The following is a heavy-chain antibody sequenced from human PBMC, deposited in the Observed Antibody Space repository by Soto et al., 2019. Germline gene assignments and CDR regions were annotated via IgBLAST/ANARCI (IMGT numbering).Heavy chain of an antibody. J-gene: IGHJ5*02. Sequence: QITLKESGPTLVKPTQTLTLTCTFSGFSLNTGGKGVGWIRQPPGKALEWLALIYWNDDKRYSPSLKSRLTITNDTSKNQVVLTMTNMFPVDTATYYCAHRGYGDYPRDNWFDPWGQGTLVTVSS. CDR2: IYWNDDK. CDR1: GFSLNTGGKG. D-gene: IGHD4-17*01. V-gene: IGHV2-5*01. CDR3: AHRGYGDYPRDNWFDP.